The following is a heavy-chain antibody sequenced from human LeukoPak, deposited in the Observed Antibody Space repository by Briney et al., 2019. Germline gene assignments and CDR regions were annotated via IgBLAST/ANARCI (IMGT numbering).Heavy chain of an antibody. D-gene: IGHD3-22*01. CDR2: IYTSGST. V-gene: IGHV4-4*07. CDR1: GGSISSYY. J-gene: IGHJ4*02. Sequence: SETLSLTCTVSGGSISSYYWSWIRQPAGKGLEWIGRIYTSGSTNYNPSLKSRVTMSVDTSKNQFSLKLSSVTAADTAVYYCAGEHDMIPPESYFDYWGQGTLVTVSS. CDR3: AGEHDMIPPESYFDY.